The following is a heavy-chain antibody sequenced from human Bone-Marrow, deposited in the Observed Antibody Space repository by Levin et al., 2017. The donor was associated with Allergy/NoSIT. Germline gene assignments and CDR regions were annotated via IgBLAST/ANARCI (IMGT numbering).Heavy chain of an antibody. CDR2: ISKSSSWT. Sequence: SGESLKISCAASGFTFSSYSMNWVRQAPGKGLEWVSSISKSSSWTSYADSVRDRFTISRDNAKNSLYLQMNGLRAEDTAVYYCARIAADYYGMDVWGQGTTVTVSS. CDR3: ARIAADYYGMDV. V-gene: IGHV3-21*01. CDR1: GFTFSSYS. J-gene: IGHJ6*02. D-gene: IGHD6-13*01.